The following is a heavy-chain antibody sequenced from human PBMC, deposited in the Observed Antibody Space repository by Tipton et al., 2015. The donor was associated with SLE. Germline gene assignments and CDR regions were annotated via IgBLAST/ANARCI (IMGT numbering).Heavy chain of an antibody. Sequence: TLSLTCVVSGYSITNDYFWGWIRQPPGQGLQWLGSIYHSGNTFYNPSLESRVSVSLHTSSNQFSLKLASVTAADTAVYFCARAKQLVQGFGSWGQGRLVTVSS. CDR3: ARAKQLVQGFGS. D-gene: IGHD6-6*01. CDR1: GYSITNDYF. V-gene: IGHV4-38-2*01. J-gene: IGHJ5*02. CDR2: IYHSGNT.